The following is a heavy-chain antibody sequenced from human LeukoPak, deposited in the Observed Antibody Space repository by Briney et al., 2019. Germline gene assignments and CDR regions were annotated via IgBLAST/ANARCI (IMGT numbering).Heavy chain of an antibody. J-gene: IGHJ4*02. CDR2: INHSGST. CDR1: GGSFSGYY. D-gene: IGHD3-22*01. CDR3: ARGGYYGSSGYISY. V-gene: IGHV4-34*01. Sequence: SETLSLTCAVYGGSFSGYYWSWIRQPPGKGLEWIGEINHSGSTNYNPSLKSRVTISVDTSKNQFSLKLSSVTAADTAVYYCARGGYYGSSGYISYWGQGTLVTVSS.